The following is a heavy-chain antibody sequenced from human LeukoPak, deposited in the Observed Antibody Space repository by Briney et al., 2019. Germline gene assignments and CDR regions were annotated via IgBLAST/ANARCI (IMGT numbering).Heavy chain of an antibody. Sequence: GASVKVSCKASGYTFTGDFIHWVRQAPGQGLEWMGWINPNSGDTNYAQKFQGRVTMTRDTSISTAYMELSRLRSDDTAVYYCARDERYDSSGYPFDYWGQGTLVTVSS. CDR3: ARDERYDSSGYPFDY. V-gene: IGHV1-2*02. J-gene: IGHJ4*02. CDR2: INPNSGDT. D-gene: IGHD3-22*01. CDR1: GYTFTGDF.